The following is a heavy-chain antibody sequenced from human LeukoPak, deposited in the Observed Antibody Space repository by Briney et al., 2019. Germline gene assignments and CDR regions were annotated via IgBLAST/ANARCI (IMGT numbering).Heavy chain of an antibody. CDR3: ARGPRITFIRGGQWYYYMDV. V-gene: IGHV1-46*01. CDR1: GYTFTIYY. D-gene: IGHD3-10*01. J-gene: IGHJ6*03. CDR2: INPSGGST. Sequence: GASVKVSCKASGYTFTIYYIHWVRQAPGQGLEWMGLINPSGGSTNYAQKFQGRVTMTRDTSTSTVYIELSSLRSEDTPVYFCARGPRITFIRGGQWYYYMDVWGKGTTVTISS.